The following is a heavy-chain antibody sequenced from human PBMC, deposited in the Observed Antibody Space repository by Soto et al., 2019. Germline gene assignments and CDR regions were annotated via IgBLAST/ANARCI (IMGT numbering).Heavy chain of an antibody. Sequence: QVQVVQSGAEVKKPGASVKISCKASGYTFTSYGITWVRQAHGQGLEGMGWISAYNGNTNYARKLQGRVTMTTDTSRSTAYMERRSLRCDDTAVYYCARDGWYVGDYWGQGTLLTVSS. CDR1: GYTFTSYG. CDR3: ARDGWYVGDY. V-gene: IGHV1-18*01. D-gene: IGHD6-19*01. J-gene: IGHJ4*02. CDR2: ISAYNGNT.